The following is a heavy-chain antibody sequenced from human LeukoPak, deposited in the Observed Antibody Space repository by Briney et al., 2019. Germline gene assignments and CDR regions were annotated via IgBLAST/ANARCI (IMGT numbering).Heavy chain of an antibody. CDR2: IFQSVST. J-gene: IGHJ4*02. CDR1: GYSITGGYY. CDR3: ARNNSNGFDF. D-gene: IGHD6-19*01. Sequence: ASETLSLTCTVSGYSITGGYYWGWIRQPPGTGLEWIGTIFQSVSTYYNPSLKSRVTTSVDTSKNQFTLKLSSMTAADTAVYYCARNNSNGFDFWSQGTLVTVSS. V-gene: IGHV4-38-2*02.